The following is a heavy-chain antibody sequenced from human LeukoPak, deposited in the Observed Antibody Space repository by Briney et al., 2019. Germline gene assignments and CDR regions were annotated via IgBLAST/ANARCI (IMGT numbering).Heavy chain of an antibody. V-gene: IGHV4-30-2*01. CDR2: IYHSGST. Sequence: PSQTLSLTCAVSGGSISSGGYSWSWIRQPPGKGLEWIGYIYHSGSTYYNPSLKSRVTISVDTSKDQFSLKLSSVTAADTAVYYCARHVAKRYFDYWGQGTLVTVSS. J-gene: IGHJ4*02. CDR3: ARHVAKRYFDY. D-gene: IGHD3-9*01. CDR1: GGSISSGGYS.